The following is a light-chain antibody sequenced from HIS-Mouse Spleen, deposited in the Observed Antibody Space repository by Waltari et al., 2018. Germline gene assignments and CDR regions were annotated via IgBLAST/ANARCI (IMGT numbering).Light chain of an antibody. J-gene: IGLJ2*01. CDR2: GKN. Sequence: SSELTQDPAVSVALGQTVRITCQGDSLRSYYASWYQQKPGQAPVLVIYGKNNRPSWLPDRFSGSSSGNTASLTITGAQAEDEADYYCNSRDSSGNHLEVFGGGTKLTVL. CDR3: NSRDSSGNHLEV. CDR1: SLRSYY. V-gene: IGLV3-19*01.